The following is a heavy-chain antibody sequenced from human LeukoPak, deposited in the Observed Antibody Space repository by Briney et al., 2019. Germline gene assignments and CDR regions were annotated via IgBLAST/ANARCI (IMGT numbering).Heavy chain of an antibody. CDR1: EFSVGSNY. D-gene: IGHD3-10*01. CDR2: IYSGGST. Sequence: GGSLRLSCAASEFSVGSNYMTWVRQAPGKGLEWVSLIYSGGSTYYADSVKGRFTISRDNSKNTLYLQMNSLRAEDTAVYYCARRMLLWFGESRGWFDPWGQGTLVTVSS. CDR3: ARRMLLWFGESRGWFDP. V-gene: IGHV3-66*01. J-gene: IGHJ5*02.